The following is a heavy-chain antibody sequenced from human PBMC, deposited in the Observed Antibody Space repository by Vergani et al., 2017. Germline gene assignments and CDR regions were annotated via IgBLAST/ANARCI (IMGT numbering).Heavy chain of an antibody. J-gene: IGHJ4*02. V-gene: IGHV3-15*01. CDR1: GFTFSNAW. Sequence: EVQLVESGGGLVKPGGSLRLSCAASGFTFSNAWMSWVRQAPGKGLEWVGRIKSKTDGGTTDYAAPVKGRFTISRDDSKNTLYLQMNSLKTEDTAVYYCPTERVLWCGDLLGDYGGQGTLVPVS. CDR3: PTERVLWCGDLLGDY. CDR2: IKSKTDGGTT. D-gene: IGHD3-10*01.